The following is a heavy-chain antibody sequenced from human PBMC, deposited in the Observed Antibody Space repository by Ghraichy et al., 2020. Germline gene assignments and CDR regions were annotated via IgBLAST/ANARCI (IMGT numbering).Heavy chain of an antibody. J-gene: IGHJ4*02. CDR1: GGTFSSYA. V-gene: IGHV1-69*04. CDR2: IIPILGIA. CDR3: ASHYSSSWYEEDY. D-gene: IGHD6-13*01. Sequence: SVKVSCKASGGTFSSYAISWVRQAPGQGLEWMGRIIPILGIANYAQKFQGRVTITADKSTSTAYMELSSLRSEDTAVYYCASHYSSSWYEEDYWGLGTLVTVSS.